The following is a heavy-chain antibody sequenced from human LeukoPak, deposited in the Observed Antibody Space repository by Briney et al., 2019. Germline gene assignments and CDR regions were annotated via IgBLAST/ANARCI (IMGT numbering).Heavy chain of an antibody. CDR3: AKDPYMDV. Sequence: GGSLRLSCAASGFNFNDLTMHWVRQVPGQGLEWVSGINWNSGTIGYADSVKGRFTISRDNAKNSLYLQMNSLRPEDTALYYCAKDPYMDVWGKGTTVIVSS. J-gene: IGHJ6*03. CDR2: INWNSGTI. CDR1: GFNFNDLT. V-gene: IGHV3-9*01.